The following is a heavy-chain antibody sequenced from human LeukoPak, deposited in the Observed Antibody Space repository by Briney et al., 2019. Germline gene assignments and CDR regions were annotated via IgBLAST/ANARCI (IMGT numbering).Heavy chain of an antibody. J-gene: IGHJ3*01. CDR3: TTVGLYDILTGHYHDSFDR. CDR2: IKGKIDGGTT. D-gene: IGHD3-9*01. CDR1: GFTFSDYY. Sequence: GGSLRLSCAASGFTFSDYYMSWVRQAPGKGLEWVGRIKGKIDGGTTDHAAPVKGRFTISRDDSKNALYLQMNSLKTEDTAVYYCTTVGLYDILTGHYHDSFDRWGQGTMVTVSS. V-gene: IGHV3-15*01.